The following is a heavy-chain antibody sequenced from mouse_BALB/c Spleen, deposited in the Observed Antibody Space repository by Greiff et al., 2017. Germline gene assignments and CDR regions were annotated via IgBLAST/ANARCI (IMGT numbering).Heavy chain of an antibody. CDR1: GYAFSSYW. V-gene: IGHV1-80*01. CDR3: ARDIYYYGSSYFDY. Sequence: QVQLKESGAELVRPGSSVKISCKASGYAFSSYWMNWVKQRPGQGLEWIGQIYPGDGDTNYNGKFKGKATLTADKSSSTAYMQLSSLTSEDSAVYFCARDIYYYGSSYFDYWGQGTTLTVSS. D-gene: IGHD1-1*01. CDR2: IYPGDGDT. J-gene: IGHJ2*01.